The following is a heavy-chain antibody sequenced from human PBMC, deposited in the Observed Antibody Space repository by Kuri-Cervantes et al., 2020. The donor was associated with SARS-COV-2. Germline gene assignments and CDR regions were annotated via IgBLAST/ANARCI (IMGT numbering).Heavy chain of an antibody. CDR3: ARAIRSCGWYGAPFDY. V-gene: IGHV3-7*02. J-gene: IGHJ4*02. D-gene: IGHD6-19*01. CDR1: GFTFSSYG. CDR2: INEDGSEK. Sequence: GGSLRLSCAASGFTFSSYGMSWVRQAPGKGLEWVANINEDGSEKYYVDSVKGRFTISRDNEKNSLYLQMNSLRDEDTAVYYCARAIRSCGWYGAPFDYWGQGTLVTVSS.